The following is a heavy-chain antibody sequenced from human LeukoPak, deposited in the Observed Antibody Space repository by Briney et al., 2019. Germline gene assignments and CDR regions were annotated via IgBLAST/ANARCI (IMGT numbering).Heavy chain of an antibody. V-gene: IGHV1-2*02. D-gene: IGHD2-15*01. Sequence: ASVKVSCKAAGYTFTGYYMHWVRQPPGQGLELMGWINPNSGGTNYAQKFQGRGTMTRDTAISTAYMALRRLRSDDTAVYSCARNLDCSGGSCYSFALQLFDYWGQGTLVTVSS. CDR2: INPNSGGT. CDR3: ARNLDCSGGSCYSFALQLFDY. J-gene: IGHJ4*02. CDR1: GYTFTGYY.